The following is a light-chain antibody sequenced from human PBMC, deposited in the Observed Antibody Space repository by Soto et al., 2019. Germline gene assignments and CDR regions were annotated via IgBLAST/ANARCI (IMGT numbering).Light chain of an antibody. V-gene: IGLV2-8*01. J-gene: IGLJ3*02. CDR2: EAS. CDR3: SSYAGGGV. Sequence: QSALTQPPSASGSPGQSVAISCTGTSSDVGGYNYVSWYQQHPGKAPKLIIYEASKRPSGVPDRFSGSKSGNTASLTVSGLQAEDEAHYYCSSYAGGGVFGGGTKLTVL. CDR1: SSDVGGYNY.